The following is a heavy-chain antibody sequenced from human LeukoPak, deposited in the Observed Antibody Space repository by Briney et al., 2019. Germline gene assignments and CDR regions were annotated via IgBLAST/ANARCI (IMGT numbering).Heavy chain of an antibody. Sequence: PGGSLRLSCAASGFTFSSYTMIWVRQAPGKGLECVSSISSSSSYIYYADSVKGRFTISRDNAKNSLYLQMNSLRAEDTAVYYCARDLPYENFDYWRQGTLVTVSS. CDR1: GFTFSSYT. CDR2: ISSSSSYI. D-gene: IGHD2-8*01. CDR3: ARDLPYENFDY. V-gene: IGHV3-21*01. J-gene: IGHJ4*02.